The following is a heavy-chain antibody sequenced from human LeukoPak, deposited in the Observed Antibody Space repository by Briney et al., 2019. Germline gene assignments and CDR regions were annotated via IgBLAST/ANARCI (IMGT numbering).Heavy chain of an antibody. CDR1: GGSISSYY. J-gene: IGHJ4*02. CDR2: IYYSGST. CDR3: ARREYPYYFDY. V-gene: IGHV4-59*01. Sequence: SETLSLTCTVSGGSISSYYWSWIRQPPGKGLEWIGYIYYSGSTNYNPSLKSRVTISVDTSKNQFSLKLSSVTAADTAVYYCARREYPYYFDYWGQGTLVTVSS. D-gene: IGHD3-10*01.